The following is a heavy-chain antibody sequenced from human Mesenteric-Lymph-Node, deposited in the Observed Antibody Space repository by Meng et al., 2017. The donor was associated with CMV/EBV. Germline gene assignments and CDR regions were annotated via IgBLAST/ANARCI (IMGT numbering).Heavy chain of an antibody. J-gene: IGHJ6*02. CDR3: TRGPIYSSPLYYYYGMDV. V-gene: IGHV3-49*04. CDR1: GFTFGDYA. Sequence: GESLKISCTASGFTFGDYAMSRVRQAPGKGLEWVGFIRSKAYGGTTEYAASVKGRFTISRDDSKSIAYLQMNSLKTEDTAVYYCTRGPIYSSPLYYYYGMDVWGQGTTVTVSS. CDR2: IRSKAYGGTT. D-gene: IGHD6-13*01.